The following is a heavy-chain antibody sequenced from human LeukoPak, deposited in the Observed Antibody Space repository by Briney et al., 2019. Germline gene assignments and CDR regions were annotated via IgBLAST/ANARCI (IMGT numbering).Heavy chain of an antibody. J-gene: IGHJ3*02. CDR2: INHSGSP. V-gene: IGHV4-34*01. Sequence: PSETLSLTCAVYGGXFSGHYCSWIRQPPGKGLEWIGEINHSGSPNYNPSLKSRVTISIDTSKNQFSLKLSPVTAADTAVYYCARDLSDYYGSGSYRPIDAFDIWGQGTMVTVSS. CDR3: ARDLSDYYGSGSYRPIDAFDI. CDR1: GGXFSGHY. D-gene: IGHD3-10*01.